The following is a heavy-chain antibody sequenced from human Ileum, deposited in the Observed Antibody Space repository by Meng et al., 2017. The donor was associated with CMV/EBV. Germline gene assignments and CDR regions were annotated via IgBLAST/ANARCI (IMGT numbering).Heavy chain of an antibody. CDR2: IYYGGST. V-gene: IGHV4-39*01. D-gene: IGHD6-6*01. J-gene: IGHJ6*02. Sequence: YYWGWIRQPPGRGLEWIGSIYYGGSTYYNPSLKSRVTISVDTSKNQFSLKLSSVTAADTAVYYCARHPSAARPNLGLWNYYYYGMDVWGQGTTVTVSS. CDR1: YY. CDR3: ARHPSAARPNLGLWNYYYYGMDV.